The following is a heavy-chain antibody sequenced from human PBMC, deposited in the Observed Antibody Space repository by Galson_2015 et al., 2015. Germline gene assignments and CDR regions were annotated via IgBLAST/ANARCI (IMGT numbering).Heavy chain of an antibody. V-gene: IGHV1-8*01. CDR2: MNPHSGNI. CDR3: ARGWRYCSGSSCSYYFDY. CDR1: GNTFTNYD. J-gene: IGHJ4*02. Sequence: SVKVSCKASGNTFTNYDINWVRQATGQGLEWMGWMNPHSGNIGYAQKFQGRVTMTRNTSISTAYMELSSLRSEDTAVYYCARGWRYCSGSSCSYYFDYWGQGTLVTVSS. D-gene: IGHD2-15*01.